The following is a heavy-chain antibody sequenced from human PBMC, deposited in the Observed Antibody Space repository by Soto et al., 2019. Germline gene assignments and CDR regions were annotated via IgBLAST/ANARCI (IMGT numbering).Heavy chain of an antibody. CDR2: INPNSGGT. V-gene: IGHV1-2*04. D-gene: IGHD6-13*01. CDR3: ASAPYSSSYFGY. CDR1: GYTFTGYY. J-gene: IGHJ4*02. Sequence: GASVKVSCKASGYTFTGYYMHWVRQAPGQGLEWMGWINPNSGGTNYAQEFQGWVTMTRDTSISTAYMELSRLRSDDTAVYYCASAPYSSSYFGYWGQGTLVTVSS.